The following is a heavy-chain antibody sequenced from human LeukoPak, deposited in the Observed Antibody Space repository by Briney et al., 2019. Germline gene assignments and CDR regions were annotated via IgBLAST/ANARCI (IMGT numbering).Heavy chain of an antibody. Sequence: SETLSLTCAVYGGSFSGYYWSWIRQPPGKGLEWIGEINHSGSTNYNPSLKSRVTISVDTSKNQFSLKLSSVTAADTAVYYCARAQTTSDAFDIWGQGTMVTVSS. CDR3: ARAQTTSDAFDI. J-gene: IGHJ3*02. CDR1: GGSFSGYY. D-gene: IGHD4-17*01. CDR2: INHSGST. V-gene: IGHV4-34*09.